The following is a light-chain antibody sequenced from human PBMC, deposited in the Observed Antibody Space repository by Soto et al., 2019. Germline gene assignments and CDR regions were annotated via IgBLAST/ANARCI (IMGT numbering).Light chain of an antibody. J-gene: IGLJ1*01. CDR3: QSYDSSLSGSV. V-gene: IGLV1-40*01. CDR1: SSNIGAGYD. Sequence: QSVLTQPPSVSGAPGQRVTISCTGSSSNIGAGYDVHWYQQLPGTAPKLLIYGNSNRPSGVPDRFSGSKSGTSASLAITGLQAEDAADYYCQSYDSSLSGSVFGNGTKVTVL. CDR2: GNS.